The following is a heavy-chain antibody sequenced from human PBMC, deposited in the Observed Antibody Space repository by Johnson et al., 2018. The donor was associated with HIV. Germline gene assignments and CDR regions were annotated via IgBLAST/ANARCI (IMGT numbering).Heavy chain of an antibody. CDR1: GLSFSNHA. CDR2: SLHDANGQ. CDR3: ARDPSRLRQSDI. Sequence: QMQLVESGGGVVQPGRSLRLSSVVSGLSFSNHAIYWVRQAPGKGLRWVPISLHDANGQHYADSVKGRFAISRDNAKNSLYLQMNSVRAEDTAVYYCARDPSRLRQSDIWGQGTMVTGSS. D-gene: IGHD3-16*01. V-gene: IGHV3-30*09. J-gene: IGHJ3*02.